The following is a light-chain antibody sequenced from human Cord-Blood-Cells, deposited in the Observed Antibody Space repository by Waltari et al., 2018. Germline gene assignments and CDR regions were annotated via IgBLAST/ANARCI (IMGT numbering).Light chain of an antibody. CDR2: EGS. Sequence: QSALTQPASVSGSPGQSITISCTGTSSDVGSYNLVSWYQQHPGKAPKLMVYEGSKRPSGVSLRFSGSKSGNTASLTSSGLQAEDDADYYCCSYAGSSTFVVFGGGTKLTVL. J-gene: IGLJ2*01. V-gene: IGLV2-23*01. CDR3: CSYAGSSTFVV. CDR1: SSDVGSYNL.